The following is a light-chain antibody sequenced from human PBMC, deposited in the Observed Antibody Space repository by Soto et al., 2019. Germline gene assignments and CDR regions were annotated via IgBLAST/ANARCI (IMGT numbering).Light chain of an antibody. Sequence: QSVLTQPPSVSGAPGQRVTISCTGSSSNIGAGYDVHWYQQFPGTAPKLLIYGNINRPSGVPDRFSGSKSGTSASLAITGLQAEXEADYYCQSYDSSLSGSVFGGGTKLTVL. J-gene: IGLJ2*01. CDR3: QSYDSSLSGSV. V-gene: IGLV1-40*01. CDR2: GNI. CDR1: SSNIGAGYD.